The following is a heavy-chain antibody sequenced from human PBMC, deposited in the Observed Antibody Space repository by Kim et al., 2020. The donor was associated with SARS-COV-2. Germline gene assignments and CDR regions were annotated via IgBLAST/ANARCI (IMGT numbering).Heavy chain of an antibody. Sequence: SVKVSCKASGGTFSSYAISWVRQAPGQGLEWMGGIIPIFGTANYAQKFQGRVTITADESTSTAYMELSSLRSEDTAVYYCARGCSGGSCYRLLYYYGMDVWGQGTTVTVSS. J-gene: IGHJ6*02. CDR3: ARGCSGGSCYRLLYYYGMDV. D-gene: IGHD2-15*01. CDR2: IIPIFGTA. V-gene: IGHV1-69*13. CDR1: GGTFSSYA.